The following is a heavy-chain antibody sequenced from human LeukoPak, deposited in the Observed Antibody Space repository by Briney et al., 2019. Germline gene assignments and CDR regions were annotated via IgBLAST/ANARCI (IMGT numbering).Heavy chain of an antibody. V-gene: IGHV3-30*18. Sequence: PGGCLRLSCAASGFTFSSDGMDWVRQAPGKGLGWVAVISYDGSNKYYADSVKGRFTISRDNSKNTLYLQMNSLRAEDTAVYYCAKDQASGGSGSFDPWGQGTLVTVSS. CDR1: GFTFSSDG. CDR2: ISYDGSNK. D-gene: IGHD2-15*01. CDR3: AKDQASGGSGSFDP. J-gene: IGHJ5*02.